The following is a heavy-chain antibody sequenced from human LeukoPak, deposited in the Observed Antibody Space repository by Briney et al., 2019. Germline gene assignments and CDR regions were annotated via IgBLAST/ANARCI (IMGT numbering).Heavy chain of an antibody. D-gene: IGHD6-19*01. Sequence: GGSLRLSCAASGFTFSSYAMHWVRQAPGKGLEWVAVISYDGSNKYYADSVKGRFTISRDNSKNTLYLQMNSLRAEDTAVYYCARVYSSGWYRVDYFDYWGQGTLVTVSS. CDR2: ISYDGSNK. CDR1: GFTFSSYA. J-gene: IGHJ4*02. V-gene: IGHV3-30-3*01. CDR3: ARVYSSGWYRVDYFDY.